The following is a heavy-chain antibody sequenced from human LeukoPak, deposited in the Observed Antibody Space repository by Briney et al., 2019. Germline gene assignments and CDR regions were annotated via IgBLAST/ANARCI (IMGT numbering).Heavy chain of an antibody. J-gene: IGHJ4*02. CDR2: ISGSGGST. V-gene: IGHV3-23*01. D-gene: IGHD3-22*01. CDR3: AKDHYYDSSGPIRY. CDR1: GFTFSSYA. Sequence: GGSLRLSCAASGFTFSSYAVSWVRQAPGKGLEWVSAISGSGGSTYYADSVKGRFTISRDNSKNTLYLQMNSLRAEDTAVYYCAKDHYYDSSGPIRYWGQGTLVTVSS.